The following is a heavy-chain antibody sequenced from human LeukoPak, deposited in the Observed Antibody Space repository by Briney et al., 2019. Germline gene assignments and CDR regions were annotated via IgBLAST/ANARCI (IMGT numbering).Heavy chain of an antibody. CDR1: GGSISSSSYY. Sequence: SETLSLTCTVSGGSISSSSYYWGWIRQPPGKGLEWIGSIYYSGSTYYNPSLKSRVTISVDTSKNQFSLKLSSVTAADTAVYYCARESTRMANDAFDIWGQGTMVTVSS. J-gene: IGHJ3*02. CDR2: IYYSGST. D-gene: IGHD5-24*01. CDR3: ARESTRMANDAFDI. V-gene: IGHV4-39*02.